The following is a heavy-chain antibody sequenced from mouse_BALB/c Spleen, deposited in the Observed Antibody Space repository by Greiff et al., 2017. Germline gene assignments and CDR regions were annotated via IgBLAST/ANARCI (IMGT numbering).Heavy chain of an antibody. V-gene: IGHV5-6-4*01. Sequence: EVQVVESGGGLVKPGGSLKLSCAASGFTFSSYTMSWVRQTPEKRLEWVATISSGGSYTYYPDSVKGRFTISRDNAKNTLYLQMSSLKSEDTAMYYCTRDGYYVPYYFDYWGQGTTLTVSS. D-gene: IGHD2-3*01. J-gene: IGHJ2*01. CDR1: GFTFSSYT. CDR2: ISSGGSYT. CDR3: TRDGYYVPYYFDY.